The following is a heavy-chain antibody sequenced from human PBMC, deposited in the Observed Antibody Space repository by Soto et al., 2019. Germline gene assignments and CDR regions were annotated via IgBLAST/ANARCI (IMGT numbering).Heavy chain of an antibody. J-gene: IGHJ5*02. CDR1: GGSIISASYS. D-gene: IGHD6-6*01. Sequence: QVQLQESGPRLVKPSQTLSLSCAVSGGSIISASYSWNWIRQSPGRGLEWIGHIYSSGSTYYNPSLKSRVSISVDTSNNQFSLKLTSVTAADTAVYFCAREDAARIERWFEAWGQGILVTVSS. CDR2: IYSSGST. V-gene: IGHV4-31*11. CDR3: AREDAARIERWFEA.